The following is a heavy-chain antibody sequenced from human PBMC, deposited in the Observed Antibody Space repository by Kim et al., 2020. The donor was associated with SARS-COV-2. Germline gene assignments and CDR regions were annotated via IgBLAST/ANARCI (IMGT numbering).Heavy chain of an antibody. V-gene: IGHV4-39*01. CDR1: GGSISSSSYY. J-gene: IGHJ3*02. D-gene: IGHD5-18*01. Sequence: SETLSLTCTVSGGSISSSSYYWGWIRQPPGKGLEWIGSIYYSGSTYYNPSLKSRVTISVDTSKNQFSLKLSSVTAADTAVYYCARQSSYGYEEAFDIWGQGTMVTVSS. CDR3: ARQSSYGYEEAFDI. CDR2: IYYSGST.